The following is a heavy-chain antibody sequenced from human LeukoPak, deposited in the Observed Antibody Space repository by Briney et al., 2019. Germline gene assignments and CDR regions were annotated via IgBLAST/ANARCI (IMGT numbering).Heavy chain of an antibody. CDR2: ISGSGGST. CDR1: GFTLSSYA. J-gene: IGHJ4*02. V-gene: IGHV3-23*01. D-gene: IGHD6-19*01. CDR3: VKEGIAVATYYFDY. Sequence: GASLRLSCAASGFTLSSYAMSWVRQAPGKGLEWVSAISGSGGSTYYADSVKGRFTISRDNSKNTLYLQMSSLRAEDTAVYYCVKEGIAVATYYFDYWGQGTLVTVSS.